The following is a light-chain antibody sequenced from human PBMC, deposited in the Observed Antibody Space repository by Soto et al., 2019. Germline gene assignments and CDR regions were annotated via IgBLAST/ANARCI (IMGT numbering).Light chain of an antibody. J-gene: IGLJ1*01. CDR1: TSDVGRYNY. V-gene: IGLV2-14*01. CDR2: DVS. Sequence: QSALTQPASVSGSPGQSITISCTGTTSDVGRYNYVSWYQQHPGKAPKLIIYDVSNRPSGVSNRFSGSKSGNTASLTISGLQAEDEADYYSTSYTSSSTYVFGTGTKDTDL. CDR3: TSYTSSSTYV.